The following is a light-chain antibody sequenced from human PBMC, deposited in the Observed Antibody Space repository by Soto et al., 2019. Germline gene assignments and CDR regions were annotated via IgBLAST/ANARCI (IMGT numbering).Light chain of an antibody. CDR2: QAS. CDR3: QQYNHYPLT. Sequence: DIQMTRSPSTLSASVGDRVTITCRASQSISRYLAWYQQKPGKGPKSLIYQASSLESGVPSRFSGSGSGTEFTLTISSLQPDDFATYYCQQYNHYPLTFGGGTKV. V-gene: IGKV1-5*03. CDR1: QSISRY. J-gene: IGKJ4*01.